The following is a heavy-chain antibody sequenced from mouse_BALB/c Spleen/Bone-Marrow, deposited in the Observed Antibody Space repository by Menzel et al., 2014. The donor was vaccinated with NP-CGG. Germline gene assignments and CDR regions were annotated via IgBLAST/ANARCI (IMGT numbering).Heavy chain of an antibody. D-gene: IGHD2-4*01. CDR3: TGGDDYDEEFAY. CDR1: GYTFTSYY. CDR2: INPSNGGT. Sequence: VKLMESGAELVKPGASVKLSCKASGYTFTSYYMYWVKQRPGQGLEWIGGINPSNGGTNFNEKFKSKATLTVDKSSSAAYMQLSSLTSEDSAVYYCTGGDDYDEEFAYWGQGTLVTVSA. J-gene: IGHJ3*01. V-gene: IGHV1S81*02.